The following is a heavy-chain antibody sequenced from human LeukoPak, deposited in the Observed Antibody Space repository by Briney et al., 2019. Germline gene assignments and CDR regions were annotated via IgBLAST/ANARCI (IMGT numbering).Heavy chain of an antibody. D-gene: IGHD4-17*01. CDR1: GFTFSNYW. J-gene: IGHJ4*02. CDR3: ARPPDYGDYYFDY. CDR2: IKTDGSEK. V-gene: IGHV3-7*01. Sequence: GGSLRLSCEGSGFTFSNYWMGWVRQAPGKGLQWVANIKTDGSEKYYVDSVKGRFTISRDNAKNSLYLQMNSLRAEDTAVYYCARPPDYGDYYFDYWGQGTLVTVSS.